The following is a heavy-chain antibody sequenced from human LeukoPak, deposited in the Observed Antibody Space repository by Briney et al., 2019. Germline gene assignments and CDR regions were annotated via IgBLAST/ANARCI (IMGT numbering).Heavy chain of an antibody. J-gene: IGHJ2*01. CDR3: ARSPPYRRPYFYFDL. CDR1: GFMFSNYG. Sequence: PGGSLRLSCAASGFMFSNYGVHWVRQAPGKGLEWVAFISFDGSKQYYDDSVKGRFTISRDNSRNTLDLHMNSLRLEDTAVYYCARSPPYRRPYFYFDLWGRGNLITVSS. V-gene: IGHV3-30-3*01. CDR2: ISFDGSKQ. D-gene: IGHD2/OR15-2a*01.